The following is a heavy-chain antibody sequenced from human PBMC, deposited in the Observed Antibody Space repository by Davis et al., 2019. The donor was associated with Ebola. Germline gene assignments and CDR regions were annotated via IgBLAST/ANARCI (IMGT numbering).Heavy chain of an antibody. D-gene: IGHD5-24*01. Sequence: GESLKTPCAAPGFTLSSYSMNWVRQAPGKGLEWVSSISSSSSYIYYADSVKGRFTISRDNAKNSLYLQMNSLRAEDTAVYYCAGATGDAFDIWGQGTMVTVSS. V-gene: IGHV3-21*01. CDR1: GFTLSSYS. CDR3: AGATGDAFDI. J-gene: IGHJ3*02. CDR2: ISSSSSYI.